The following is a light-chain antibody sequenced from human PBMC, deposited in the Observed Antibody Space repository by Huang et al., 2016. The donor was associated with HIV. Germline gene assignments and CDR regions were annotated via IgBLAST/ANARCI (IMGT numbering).Light chain of an antibody. J-gene: IGKJ1*01. CDR1: QTLSYGSSDKNY. CDR3: HQYYSICQT. CDR2: WSS. V-gene: IGKV4-1*01. Sequence: DIVMTQSPDSLTLSLGDRAAINCTSSQTLSYGSSDKNYLNWYQVKPGRPPKLIISWSSVRESGVPDRFSGSGSGTHFTLTISSLQAEDVAVYYCHQYYSICQTFGQGTKVEV.